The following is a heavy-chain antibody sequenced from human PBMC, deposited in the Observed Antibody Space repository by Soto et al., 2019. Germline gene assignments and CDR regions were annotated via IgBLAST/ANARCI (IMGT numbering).Heavy chain of an antibody. Sequence: GGSLRLSCAASGFTFSSYAMSWVRQAPGKGLEWVSAISGSGGSTYYADSVKGRFTISRDNSKNTLYLQMNSLRAEDTAVYYCAKDKAKGHRSAYYYYMDVWGKGTTVTVSS. CDR2: ISGSGGST. CDR1: GFTFSSYA. CDR3: AKDKAKGHRSAYYYYMDV. J-gene: IGHJ6*03. V-gene: IGHV3-23*01.